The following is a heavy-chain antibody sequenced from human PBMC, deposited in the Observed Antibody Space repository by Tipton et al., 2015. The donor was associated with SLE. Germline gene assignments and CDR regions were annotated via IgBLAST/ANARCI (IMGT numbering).Heavy chain of an antibody. CDR2: IYETGDT. Sequence: LRPSCAVSGYSIISGDYWGWLRQPPGKGLEWIGSIYETGDTYYNPSLKNRASISIDTSKNQFSLNLTSVTAADTAVHYCARGRYTWSLFDYWGQGMLVTVSS. J-gene: IGHJ4*02. CDR1: GYSIISGDY. CDR3: ARGRYTWSLFDY. V-gene: IGHV4-38-2*01. D-gene: IGHD2-2*02.